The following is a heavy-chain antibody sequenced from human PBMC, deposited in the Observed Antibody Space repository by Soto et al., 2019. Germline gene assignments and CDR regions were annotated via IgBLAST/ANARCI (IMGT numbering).Heavy chain of an antibody. Sequence: QVQLVQSGAEVKKPGSSVKVSCKASGGTFSSYAINWVRQAPGQGLEWMGGIIPIFGTADYAQKFQGGVTITADESTSTAYMELSSLRSEDTAVYYCARSLTGTYYDYGMDVWGQGTTVTVSS. CDR2: IIPIFGTA. D-gene: IGHD1-20*01. CDR3: ARSLTGTYYDYGMDV. V-gene: IGHV1-69*12. J-gene: IGHJ6*02. CDR1: GGTFSSYA.